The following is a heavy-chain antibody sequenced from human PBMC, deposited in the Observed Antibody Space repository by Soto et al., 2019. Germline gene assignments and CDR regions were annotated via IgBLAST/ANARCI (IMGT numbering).Heavy chain of an antibody. CDR2: ISSSSSYI. CDR1: GFTFSSYS. CDR3: ARDRGYDFWSGNNAADMKIDY. J-gene: IGHJ4*02. Sequence: GGSLRLSCAASGFTFSSYSMNWVRQAPGKGLEWVSSISSSSSYIYYADSVKGRFTISRDNAKNSLYLQMNSLRAEDTAVYYCARDRGYDFWSGNNAADMKIDYWGQGTLVTVSS. D-gene: IGHD3-3*01. V-gene: IGHV3-21*01.